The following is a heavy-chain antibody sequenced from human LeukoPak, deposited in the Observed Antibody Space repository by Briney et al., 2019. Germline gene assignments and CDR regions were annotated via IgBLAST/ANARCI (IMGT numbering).Heavy chain of an antibody. CDR2: INPNSGDT. Sequence: ASVKVSCKASGYTFTSYGISWVRQAPGQGLECMGWINPNSGDTNYAQKFQGRVTMTGDTSISTAYMELSRLRSDDTAVYYCARGDSYFDLWGRGTLVTVSS. CDR3: ARGDSYFDL. V-gene: IGHV1-2*02. CDR1: GYTFTSYG. J-gene: IGHJ2*01.